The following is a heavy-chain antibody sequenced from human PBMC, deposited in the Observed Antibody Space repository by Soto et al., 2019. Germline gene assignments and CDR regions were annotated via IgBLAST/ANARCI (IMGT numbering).Heavy chain of an antibody. D-gene: IGHD2-2*02. J-gene: IGHJ6*02. CDR1: GLTFRNDW. CDR3: AKGRYCSSTCCYTVYYYGMDV. CDR2: INQDGSER. Sequence: HPGGSLRLSCAGSGLTFRNDWLSWVRQAPGKGLEWVANINQDGSERYYVDSVRGRFTISRDNVENTLYLQMNSLRAEDTAVYYCAKGRYCSSTCCYTVYYYGMDVWGQGTTVTVSS. V-gene: IGHV3-7*03.